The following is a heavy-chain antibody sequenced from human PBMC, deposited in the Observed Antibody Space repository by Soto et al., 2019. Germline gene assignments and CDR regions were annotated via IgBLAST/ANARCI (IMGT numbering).Heavy chain of an antibody. V-gene: IGHV1-69*13. D-gene: IGHD5-18*01. Sequence: ASVKVSCKASGGTFSSYAISWVRQAPGQGLEWMGGIIPIFGTANYAQKFQGRVTITADESTSTAYMELSSLRSEDTAVYYCAREVVGGYSYGYFGYWGQGTLVTVSS. CDR2: IIPIFGTA. CDR3: AREVVGGYSYGYFGY. CDR1: GGTFSSYA. J-gene: IGHJ4*02.